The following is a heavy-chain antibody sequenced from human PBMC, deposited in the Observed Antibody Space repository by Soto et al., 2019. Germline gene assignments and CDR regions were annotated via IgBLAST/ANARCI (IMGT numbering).Heavy chain of an antibody. J-gene: IGHJ4*02. V-gene: IGHV3-64D*08. CDR1: GFTFSSYA. CDR2: ISSNGGST. D-gene: IGHD2-21*02. Sequence: GGSLRLSCSASGFTFSSYAMHWVRQAPGKGLEYVSAISSNGGSTYYADSVKGRFTISRDNSKNTLYLQMSSLRAEDTAVYYCVKVNSWDIVVVTASFDYWGQGTLVTVSS. CDR3: VKVNSWDIVVVTASFDY.